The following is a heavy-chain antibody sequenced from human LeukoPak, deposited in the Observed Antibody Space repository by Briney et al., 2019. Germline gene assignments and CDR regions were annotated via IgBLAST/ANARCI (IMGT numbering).Heavy chain of an antibody. V-gene: IGHV1-69*05. J-gene: IGHJ5*02. D-gene: IGHD3-10*01. CDR1: GGTLSNYV. CDR2: IIPMFGTA. CDR3: ARGYYYGSKTYWPTNCFDP. Sequence: SVKVSCKASGGTLSNYVISWVRQAPGQGLEWMGGIIPMFGTANYAQKFQGRVTITTDESTSTGYMEMSSLRSEDTAVYYCARGYYYGSKTYWPTNCFDPWGQGTPVTVSS.